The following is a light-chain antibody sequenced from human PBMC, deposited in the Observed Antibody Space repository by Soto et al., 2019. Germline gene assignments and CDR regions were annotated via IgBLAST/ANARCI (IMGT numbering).Light chain of an antibody. J-gene: IGLJ3*02. Sequence: QSALTQPASVSGSPGQSITISCTGTSSDIGNYNYVSWFQQPPGKAPKVIIYDVSNRPSGISDRFSGSKSGNTASLTISGLQAEDEADYYCNSYTSISTWVFGGGTKLTVL. V-gene: IGLV2-14*03. CDR2: DVS. CDR3: NSYTSISTWV. CDR1: SSDIGNYNY.